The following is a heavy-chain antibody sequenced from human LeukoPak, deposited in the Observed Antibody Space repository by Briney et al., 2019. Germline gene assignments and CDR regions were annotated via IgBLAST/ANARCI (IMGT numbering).Heavy chain of an antibody. CDR2: IYPDDSDT. CDR1: GYTFTNYW. V-gene: IGHV5-51*01. CDR3: ARHEVGGDSSSGYEYYYYMDV. D-gene: IGHD3-3*01. Sequence: GKSLKISCKASGYTFTNYWIGWVRQMPGKGLEWMAMIYPDDSDTKYSPSFQGQVTISVDESINTAYLQWSSLKASDTAIYYCARHEVGGDSSSGYEYYYYMDVWGKGTAVTVSS. J-gene: IGHJ6*03.